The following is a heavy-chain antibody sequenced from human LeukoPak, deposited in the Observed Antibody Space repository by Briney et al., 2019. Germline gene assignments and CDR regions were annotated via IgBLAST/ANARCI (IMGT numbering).Heavy chain of an antibody. V-gene: IGHV3-23*01. D-gene: IGHD3-10*02. CDR2: ISDSGANT. Sequence: PWGSLRLSCAASGFTFSSYEMNWVRQAPGKGLEWVSIISDSGANTYYADSVRGRFTISRDSSKNTLYLQMNSLRAEDTAVYYCAELGITMIGGVWGKGTTVTISS. CDR1: GFTFSSYE. CDR3: AELGITMIGGV. J-gene: IGHJ6*04.